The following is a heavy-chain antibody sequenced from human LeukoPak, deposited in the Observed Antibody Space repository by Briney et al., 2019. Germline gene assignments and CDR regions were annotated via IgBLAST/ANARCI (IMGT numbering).Heavy chain of an antibody. CDR1: GFTFSSYA. Sequence: GGSLRLSCAASGFTFSSYAMHWVRQAPGKGLEWVAVISYDGSNKYYADSVKGRFTISRDNSKNTLYLQMNSLRAEDTAVYYCASSKQWLSYFDYRGQGTLVTVSS. J-gene: IGHJ4*02. V-gene: IGHV3-30*04. CDR3: ASSKQWLSYFDY. D-gene: IGHD6-19*01. CDR2: ISYDGSNK.